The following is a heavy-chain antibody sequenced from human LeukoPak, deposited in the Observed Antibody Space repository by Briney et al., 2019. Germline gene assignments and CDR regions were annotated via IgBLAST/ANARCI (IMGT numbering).Heavy chain of an antibody. Sequence: PGGSLRLSCAASGFSFRSYAMHWVRQAPGKGLEWVAVISYDGSNKYYADSVKGRFTISRDNAKNSLYLQMNSLRAEDTAVYYCARAQGVGSSGWYDRLVNYYYYYYMDVWGKGTTVTVSS. J-gene: IGHJ6*03. D-gene: IGHD6-19*01. CDR3: ARAQGVGSSGWYDRLVNYYYYYYMDV. CDR1: GFSFRSYA. V-gene: IGHV3-30*04. CDR2: ISYDGSNK.